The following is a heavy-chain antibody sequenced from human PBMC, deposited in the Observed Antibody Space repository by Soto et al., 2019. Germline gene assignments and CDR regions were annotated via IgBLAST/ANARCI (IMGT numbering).Heavy chain of an antibody. CDR1: GYTFTSYG. CDR2: ISAYNGNT. CDR3: AISPSPDSVQTGGGYQYYYYGMDV. J-gene: IGHJ6*02. Sequence: ASVKVSCKASGYTFTSYGISWVRQAPGQGLEWMGWISAYNGNTNYAQKLQGRVTMTTDTSTSTAYMELRSLRSDDTAVYYCAISPSPDSVQTGGGYQYYYYGMDVWGQGTTVTVSS. V-gene: IGHV1-18*04. D-gene: IGHD5-18*01.